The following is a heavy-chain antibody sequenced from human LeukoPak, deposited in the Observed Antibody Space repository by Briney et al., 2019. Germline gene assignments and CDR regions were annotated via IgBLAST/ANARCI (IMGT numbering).Heavy chain of an antibody. Sequence: GGSLRLSCEASGFIFSSHAMSWVRQAPGKGLEWVSVIGTGTTNTYYADSVKGRFTISRDNSKNTVYLQMSSLRPEDTAVYYCAKRVAAAGRTYYFDYWGQGTLVIVSS. J-gene: IGHJ4*02. CDR3: AKRVAAAGRTYYFDY. CDR1: GFIFSSHA. V-gene: IGHV3-23*01. D-gene: IGHD6-13*01. CDR2: IGTGTTNT.